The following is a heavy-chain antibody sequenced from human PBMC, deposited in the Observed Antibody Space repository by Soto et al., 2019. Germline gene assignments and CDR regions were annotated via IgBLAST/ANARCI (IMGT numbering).Heavy chain of an antibody. CDR2: ISAYNGNT. D-gene: IGHD6-6*01. Sequence: ASVKVSCKASGYTFTSYGISWVRQAPGQGLEWMGRISAYNGNTNYAQKLQGRVTMTTDTSTSTAYMELRSLRSDDTAVYYCARGFGSSSGINPSRYYYYGMDVWGQGTTVTVSS. CDR1: GYTFTSYG. V-gene: IGHV1-18*01. J-gene: IGHJ6*02. CDR3: ARGFGSSSGINPSRYYYYGMDV.